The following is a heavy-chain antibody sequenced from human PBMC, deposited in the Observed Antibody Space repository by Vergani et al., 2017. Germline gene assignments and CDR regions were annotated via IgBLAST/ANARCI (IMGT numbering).Heavy chain of an antibody. CDR2: ISYDGSNK. V-gene: IGHV3-30*18. Sequence: QVQLVESGGGVVQPGRSLRLSCAASGFTFSSYGMHWVRQAPGKGLEWVAVISYDGSNKYYADSVKGRFTISRDNSKNTLYLRMNSLRAEDTAVYYCAKEPGCTVKGEDWGDYWGQGTLVTVSS. J-gene: IGHJ4*02. CDR3: AKEPGCTVKGEDWGDY. D-gene: IGHD4-11*01. CDR1: GFTFSSYG.